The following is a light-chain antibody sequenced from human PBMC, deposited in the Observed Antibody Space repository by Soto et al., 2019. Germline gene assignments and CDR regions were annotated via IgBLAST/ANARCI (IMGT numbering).Light chain of an antibody. CDR2: EVN. CDR3: SSYSISTAYL. V-gene: IGLV2-14*01. CDR1: SSDVGGYDY. Sequence: QSLLTKPASVSWSPGQSITISCTGTSSDVGGYDYVSWYQLHPGKAPKLMVFEVNNRPSGVSYRFSGSKSGNTASLTISGLQAEDEADYFCSSYSISTAYLFGTGTKVTVL. J-gene: IGLJ1*01.